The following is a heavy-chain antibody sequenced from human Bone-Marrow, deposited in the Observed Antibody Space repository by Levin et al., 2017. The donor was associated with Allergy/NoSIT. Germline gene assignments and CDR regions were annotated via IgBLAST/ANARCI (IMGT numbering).Heavy chain of an antibody. Sequence: GESLKISCRASGFTFGDYSMSWVRQAPGKGLEWVSFISSNAYGGTTEYAASVKGRFTISREDSKNTVHLQMSSLQSEDTAVYFCTRRLSTSKVFDSWGQGTLVTVSS. J-gene: IGHJ5*01. CDR1: GFTFGDYS. D-gene: IGHD2-2*01. CDR3: TRRLSTSKVFDS. V-gene: IGHV3-49*04. CDR2: ISSNAYGGTT.